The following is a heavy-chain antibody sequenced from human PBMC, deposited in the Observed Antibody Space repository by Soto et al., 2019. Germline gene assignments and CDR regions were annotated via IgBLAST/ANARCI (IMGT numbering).Heavy chain of an antibody. CDR3: ASPLISSGWYGPFDY. V-gene: IGHV3-7*05. Sequence: GGSLRLSCAASGFTFSSYWMSWVRQAPGKGLEWVANIKQDGSEKYYVDSVKGRFTISRDNAKNSLYLQMNSLRAEDTAVYYCASPLISSGWYGPFDYWGQGTLVTVSS. CDR1: GFTFSSYW. J-gene: IGHJ4*02. D-gene: IGHD6-19*01. CDR2: IKQDGSEK.